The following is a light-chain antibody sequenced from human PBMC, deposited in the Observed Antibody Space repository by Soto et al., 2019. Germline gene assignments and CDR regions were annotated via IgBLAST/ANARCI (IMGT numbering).Light chain of an antibody. CDR2: DVS. Sequence: QSALTLPRSVSGSPGQSVTISCTGTSSDVGGYNYVSWYQQHPGKAPKLMIYDVSKRPSGVPDRFSGSKSGNTASLTISGLKAEDEADYYCCSYAGSYSYVFGTGTKVTXL. V-gene: IGLV2-11*01. CDR3: CSYAGSYSYV. CDR1: SSDVGGYNY. J-gene: IGLJ1*01.